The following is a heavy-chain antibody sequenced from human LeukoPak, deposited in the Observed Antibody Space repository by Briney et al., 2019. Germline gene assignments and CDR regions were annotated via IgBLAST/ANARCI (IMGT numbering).Heavy chain of an antibody. Sequence: GGSLRLSCAASGFTFSSYGMHWVRQAPGKGLEWVAVISYDGSNKYYADSVKGRFTISRDNSKNTLYLQMNSLRAEDTAVYYCARGAAAQYYYYYMDVWGKGTTVTVSS. D-gene: IGHD6-13*01. CDR2: ISYDGSNK. CDR1: GFTFSSYG. CDR3: ARGAAAQYYYYYMDV. V-gene: IGHV3-30*03. J-gene: IGHJ6*03.